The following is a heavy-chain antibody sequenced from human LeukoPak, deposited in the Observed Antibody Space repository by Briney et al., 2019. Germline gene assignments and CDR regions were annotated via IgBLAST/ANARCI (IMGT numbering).Heavy chain of an antibody. CDR1: GFTVFNYW. D-gene: IGHD6-19*01. V-gene: IGHV3-7*01. J-gene: IGHJ6*03. Sequence: GGSLRLSCAASGFTVFNYWMSWVRQAPGKGLEWVANINLDGSQKYYVDSLKGRFTISRDNSKNTLYLQMNSLRAEDTAVYYCANAGYTSGWYDYYYMDVWGKGTTVTISS. CDR3: ANAGYTSGWYDYYYMDV. CDR2: INLDGSQK.